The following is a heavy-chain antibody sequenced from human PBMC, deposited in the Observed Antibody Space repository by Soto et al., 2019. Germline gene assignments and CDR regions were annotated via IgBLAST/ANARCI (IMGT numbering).Heavy chain of an antibody. J-gene: IGHJ4*02. D-gene: IGHD3-9*01. CDR3: ANRHRVDTVSDGFDV. CDR2: LYSNDHK. CDR1: GFSLTTSGVG. V-gene: IGHV2-5*01. Sequence: QVDLHESGPTLVKPTQTLPLSCTFSGFSLTTSGVGVVGFRQPPGKALEWVAVLYSNDHKRYSPSLETRVRITKDASKNPVFLTMTNLDPADTATYFCANRHRVDTVSDGFDVWGQGILVTVPS.